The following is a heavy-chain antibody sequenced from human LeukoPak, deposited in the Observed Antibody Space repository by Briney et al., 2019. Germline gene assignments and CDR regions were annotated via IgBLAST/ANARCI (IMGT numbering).Heavy chain of an antibody. CDR1: GDSVSSNSAA. Sequence: SQTLSLTCAISGDSVSSNSAAWNWIRQSPSRGLEWLGRTYYRSKWYNDYAVSVKSRITINPDTSKNQFSLQLNSVTPEDTAVYYCARDLWPITGTDLGYYYYYMDVWGKGTTVTVSS. D-gene: IGHD1/OR15-1a*01. J-gene: IGHJ6*03. CDR3: ARDLWPITGTDLGYYYYYMDV. CDR2: TYYRSKWYN. V-gene: IGHV6-1*01.